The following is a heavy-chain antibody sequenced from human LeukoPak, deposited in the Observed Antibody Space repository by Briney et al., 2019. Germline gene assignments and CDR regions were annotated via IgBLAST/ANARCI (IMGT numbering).Heavy chain of an antibody. D-gene: IGHD3-22*01. CDR2: ILSETSGGTR. V-gene: IGHV3-15*01. CDR3: TTYRYSYGSTGYSYFDF. J-gene: IGHJ4*02. Sequence: GGSRTLSCAASGLTFGNAWMSWVRQAPGKGLEWVARILSETSGGTRDYAAPVRGRFTISRDDSRSKLYLQMNSLKTEDTAQYYCTTYRYSYGSTGYSYFDFWGQGTLVTVSS. CDR1: GLTFGNAW.